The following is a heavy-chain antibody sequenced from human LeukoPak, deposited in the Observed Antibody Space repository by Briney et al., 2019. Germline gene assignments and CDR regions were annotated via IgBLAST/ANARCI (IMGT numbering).Heavy chain of an antibody. V-gene: IGHV1-18*01. CDR3: TSTGYSGHDPLHY. Sequence: ASVKVSCKASGYTFTSYGISWVRQAPGQGLEWMGWISAYNGNTKYAQTLQGRVTMTTDTSTSTAYMELRSLRSDHTAVYYCTSTGYSGHDPLHYWGRGTLVTVSS. D-gene: IGHD5-12*01. CDR1: GYTFTSYG. CDR2: ISAYNGNT. J-gene: IGHJ4*02.